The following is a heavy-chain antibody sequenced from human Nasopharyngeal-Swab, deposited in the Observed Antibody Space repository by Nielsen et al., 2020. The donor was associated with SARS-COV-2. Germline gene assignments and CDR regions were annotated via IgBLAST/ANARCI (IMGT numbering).Heavy chain of an antibody. CDR3: AREDIVGPLLDY. Sequence: LVRHAPGQGLEWMGIINPSGDTASYAQKFQGRVTMTRDTSTSTVYMELSSLRSEDTAVYYCAREDIVGPLLDYWGQGTLVTVSS. D-gene: IGHD1-26*01. CDR2: INPSGDTA. V-gene: IGHV1-46*01. J-gene: IGHJ4*02.